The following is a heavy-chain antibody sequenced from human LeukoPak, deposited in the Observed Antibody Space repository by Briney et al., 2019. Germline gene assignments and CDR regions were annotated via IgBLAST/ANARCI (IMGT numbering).Heavy chain of an antibody. Sequence: SGTLSLTCTVSGGSISSYYWSWIRQPPGRGLEWIASIYSSGSTNYNPSLTSPVTMSVDTSKNHFFLKLSSLTAADTAVYSCARGHSHLSHWYFDLWGRGTLVTVSS. CDR3: ARGHSHLSHWYFDL. V-gene: IGHV4-4*08. J-gene: IGHJ2*01. CDR1: GGSISSYY. D-gene: IGHD2-21*01. CDR2: IYSSGST.